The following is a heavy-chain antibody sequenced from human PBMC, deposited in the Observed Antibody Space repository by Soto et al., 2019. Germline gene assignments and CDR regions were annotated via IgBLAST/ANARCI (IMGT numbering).Heavy chain of an antibody. CDR1: GFTFSSFA. V-gene: IGHV3-30*04. Sequence: QAILVESVGGVVQSGTSLRLSCAASGFTFSSFAMHWVRQAPGKGLEWVSVISFNGLSQFYADSVRGRVTVSRDNSKNTLYLQLDSLRPDDTAVYSCARGGRGLRGAFDVWGQGTEVSVS. CDR3: ARGGRGLRGAFDV. CDR2: ISFNGLSQ. J-gene: IGHJ3*01. D-gene: IGHD3-16*01.